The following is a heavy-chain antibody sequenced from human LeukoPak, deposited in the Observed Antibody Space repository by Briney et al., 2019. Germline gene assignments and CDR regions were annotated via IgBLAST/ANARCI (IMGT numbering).Heavy chain of an antibody. V-gene: IGHV3-48*03. Sequence: PGGSLRLSCAASGFTFSSYEMNWVRQAPGKGLEWVSYISSSGSTIYYADSVKGRFTISRDNAKNSLYLQMNSLRAEDTAVYYCARDRKIPQWLVRGDYWGQGTLVTVSS. D-gene: IGHD6-19*01. CDR3: ARDRKIPQWLVRGDY. CDR2: ISSSGSTI. J-gene: IGHJ4*02. CDR1: GFTFSSYE.